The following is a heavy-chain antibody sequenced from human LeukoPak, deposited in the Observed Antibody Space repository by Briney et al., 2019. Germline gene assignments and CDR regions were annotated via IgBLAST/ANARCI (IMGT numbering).Heavy chain of an antibody. CDR3: ARESPAGTDY. D-gene: IGHD6-13*01. CDR2: IYYSGST. Sequence: PSETLSLTCTVSGGSISSYHWSWIRQPPGKGLEWIGYIYYSGSTNYNPSLKSRVTISVDTSKNQFSLKLSSVTAADTAVYYCARESPAGTDYWGQGTLVTVSS. V-gene: IGHV4-59*01. CDR1: GGSISSYH. J-gene: IGHJ4*02.